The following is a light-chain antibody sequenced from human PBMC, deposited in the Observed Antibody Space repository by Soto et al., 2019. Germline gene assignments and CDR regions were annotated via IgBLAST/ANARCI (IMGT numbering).Light chain of an antibody. CDR2: DAS. CDR1: QDISNY. Sequence: DIQMTQSPSSLSASVGDRVTITCQASQDISNYLNWYQQKPGKAPKLLTYDASNLETGVPSRFSGSGSGTDFTITISSLQPEDIATYYCQQYDQLPLTFGGGTKVEIK. V-gene: IGKV1-33*01. CDR3: QQYDQLPLT. J-gene: IGKJ4*01.